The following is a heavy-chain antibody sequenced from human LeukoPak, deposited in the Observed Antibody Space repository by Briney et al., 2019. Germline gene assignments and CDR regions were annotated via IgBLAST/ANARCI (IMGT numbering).Heavy chain of an antibody. Sequence: ASVKVSCKASGYTFTGYYMHWLRQAPGQGLEWMGWINPNSGGTNYAQKFQGRVTMTRDTSISTAYMELSRLRSDDTAVYYCARLTSAAGRYRLDFDYWGQGTLVTVSS. D-gene: IGHD6-13*01. CDR3: ARLTSAAGRYRLDFDY. J-gene: IGHJ4*02. CDR2: INPNSGGT. CDR1: GYTFTGYY. V-gene: IGHV1-2*02.